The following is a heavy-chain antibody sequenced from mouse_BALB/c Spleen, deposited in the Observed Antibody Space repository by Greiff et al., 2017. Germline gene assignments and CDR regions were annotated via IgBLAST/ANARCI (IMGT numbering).Heavy chain of an antibody. J-gene: IGHJ2*01. CDR3: ARGLLRRDY. V-gene: IGHV1S126*01. D-gene: IGHD2-3*01. Sequence: LVESGPQLVRPGASVKISCKASGYSFTSYWMHWVKQRPGQGLEWIGMIDPSDSETRLNQKFKDKATLTVDKSSSTAYMQLSSPTSEDSAVYYCARGLLRRDYWGQGTTLTVSS. CDR1: GYSFTSYW. CDR2: IDPSDSET.